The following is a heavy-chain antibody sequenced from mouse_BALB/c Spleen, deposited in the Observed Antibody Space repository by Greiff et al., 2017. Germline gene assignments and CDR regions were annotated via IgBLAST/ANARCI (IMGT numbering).Heavy chain of an antibody. Sequence: VHLVESGPGLVAPSQSLSITCTVSGFSLTSYGVHWVRQPPGKGLEWLGVIWAGGSTNYNSALMSRLSISKDNSKSQVFLKMNSLQTDDTAMYYCARDEAYYGNYEGAMDYWGQGTSVTVSS. V-gene: IGHV2-9*02. D-gene: IGHD2-10*01. CDR2: IWAGGST. CDR3: ARDEAYYGNYEGAMDY. J-gene: IGHJ4*01. CDR1: GFSLTSYG.